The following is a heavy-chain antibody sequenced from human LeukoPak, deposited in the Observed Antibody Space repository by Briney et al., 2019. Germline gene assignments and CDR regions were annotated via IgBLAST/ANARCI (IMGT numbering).Heavy chain of an antibody. CDR2: ISYDGSNK. J-gene: IGHJ4*02. Sequence: GGSLRLSCAASGFTFSSYGMHWVRQAPGKGLEWVAVISYDGSNKYYADSVKGRFTISRDNSKNTLYLQMNSLRAEDTAVYYCAKDYGSSGWDPMDYWGQGTLVTVSS. CDR1: GFTFSSYG. CDR3: AKDYGSSGWDPMDY. D-gene: IGHD6-19*01. V-gene: IGHV3-30*18.